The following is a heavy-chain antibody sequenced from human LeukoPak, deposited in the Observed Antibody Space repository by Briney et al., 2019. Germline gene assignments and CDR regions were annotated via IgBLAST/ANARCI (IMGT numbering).Heavy chain of an antibody. V-gene: IGHV3-23*01. Sequence: GGYLRLSCAASGFTLGTYDMYWVRQAPGKGLECVSSISRSGGSTYYADSVKGRFTISRDNSKNTLYLQMSSLRADDTAVYYCSKKGQSEDYGKPGWGQGTLVTVSS. D-gene: IGHD4-17*01. CDR3: SKKGQSEDYGKPG. J-gene: IGHJ4*02. CDR2: ISRSGGST. CDR1: GFTLGTYD.